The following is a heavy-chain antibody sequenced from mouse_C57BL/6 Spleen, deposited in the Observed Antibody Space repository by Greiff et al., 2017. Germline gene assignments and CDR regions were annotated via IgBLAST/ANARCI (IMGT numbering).Heavy chain of an antibody. CDR3: ARRGVYDGYRYWYFDV. CDR1: GYTFTSYW. J-gene: IGHJ1*03. D-gene: IGHD2-3*01. Sequence: VQLQQPGAELVMPGASVKLSCKASGYTFTSYWMHWVKQRPGQGLEWIGEIDPSDSYTNYNQQFKGKSTLTVDKSSSTAYMQLSSLTSEDSAVYYCARRGVYDGYRYWYFDVWGTGTTVTVSS. V-gene: IGHV1-69*01. CDR2: IDPSDSYT.